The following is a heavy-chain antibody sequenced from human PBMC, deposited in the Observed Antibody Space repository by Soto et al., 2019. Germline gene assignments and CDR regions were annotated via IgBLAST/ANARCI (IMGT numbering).Heavy chain of an antibody. CDR3: ARSFFGVAAAATDY. Sequence: SVKVSCKASGGTFSSYAISWVRQAPGQGLEWMGGIIPIFGTANYAQKFQGRATITADESTSTAYMELSSLRSEDTAVYYCARSFFGVAAAATDYWGQGTLVTVSS. D-gene: IGHD6-13*01. J-gene: IGHJ4*02. V-gene: IGHV1-69*13. CDR1: GGTFSSYA. CDR2: IIPIFGTA.